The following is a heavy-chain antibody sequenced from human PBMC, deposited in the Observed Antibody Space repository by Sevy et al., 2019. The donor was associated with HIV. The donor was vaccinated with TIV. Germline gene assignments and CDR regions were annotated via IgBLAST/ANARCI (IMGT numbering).Heavy chain of an antibody. V-gene: IGHV4-31*03. D-gene: IGHD3-22*01. CDR1: GGSISSGGYY. Sequence: SETLSLTCTVSGGSISSGGYYWSWIRQHPGKGLEWIGYIYYSGSTYYNPSLKSRVTISVDTSKNQFSLKLSSVTAADTAVYYCARAAWGEPNYYVSSGYPADAFDIWGQGTMVTVSS. CDR3: ARAAWGEPNYYVSSGYPADAFDI. J-gene: IGHJ3*02. CDR2: IYYSGST.